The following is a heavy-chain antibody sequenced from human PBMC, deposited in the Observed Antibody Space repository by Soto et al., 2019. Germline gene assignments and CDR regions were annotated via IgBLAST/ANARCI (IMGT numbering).Heavy chain of an antibody. Sequence: ASVKVSCKASGYTFTNFDLHWVRQAPGQGLEWMGKINPDNGKTVYAQTFQGRVTMTRDTSMSTAYMELSGRRSEDTAVYFCARLSAQKWNNWFDPWGQGTPVTVSS. CDR2: INPDNGKT. CDR3: ARLSAQKWNNWFDP. V-gene: IGHV1-8*01. J-gene: IGHJ5*02. CDR1: GYTFTNFD. D-gene: IGHD1-26*01.